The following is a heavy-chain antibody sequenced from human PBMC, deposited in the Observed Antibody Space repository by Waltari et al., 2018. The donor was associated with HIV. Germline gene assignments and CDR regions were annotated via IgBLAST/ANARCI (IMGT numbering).Heavy chain of an antibody. Sequence: EVQLVQSGAEVKKPGESLRISCKGSGYSFTSYWISWVRQMPGKGLEWMGRIVPSDSYTNYSPSFQGHVTISADKSISTAYLQWSSLKASDTAMYYCARTPSGSSWEDWYFDLWGRGTLVTVSS. J-gene: IGHJ2*01. CDR1: GYSFTSYW. CDR3: ARTPSGSSWEDWYFDL. D-gene: IGHD6-13*01. CDR2: IVPSDSYT. V-gene: IGHV5-10-1*01.